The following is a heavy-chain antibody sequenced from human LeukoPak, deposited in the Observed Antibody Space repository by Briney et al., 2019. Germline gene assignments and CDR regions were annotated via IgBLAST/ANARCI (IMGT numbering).Heavy chain of an antibody. CDR2: INSDGSST. Sequence: GRSLRLSCAASGFTFSSYWMHWVRQAPGKGLVWVSRINSDGSSTSYADSVKGRFTISRDNAKNTLYLQMNSLRAEDTAVYYCARGQDFWSGYFPFSYYYYMDVWGKGTTVTVSS. CDR3: ARGQDFWSGYFPFSYYYYMDV. V-gene: IGHV3-74*01. J-gene: IGHJ6*03. CDR1: GFTFSSYW. D-gene: IGHD3-3*01.